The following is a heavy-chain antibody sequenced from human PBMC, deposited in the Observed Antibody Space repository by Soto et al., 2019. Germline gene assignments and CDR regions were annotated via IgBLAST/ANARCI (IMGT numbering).Heavy chain of an antibody. D-gene: IGHD5-12*01. J-gene: IGHJ4*02. CDR1: GGSFSDYY. V-gene: IGHV4-34*01. Sequence: SETLSLTCAVHGGSFSDYYWSWIRQPPGKGLEWIGEINHSGRTNYNPSLKSRVTISVDTSKNQFSLKLSSMTAADTAVYYCAATRLGYWGQGTLVTVSS. CDR3: AATRLGY. CDR2: INHSGRT.